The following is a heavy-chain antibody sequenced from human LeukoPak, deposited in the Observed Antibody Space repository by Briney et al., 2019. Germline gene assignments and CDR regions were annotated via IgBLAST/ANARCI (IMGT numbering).Heavy chain of an antibody. CDR3: ARERSGYDFLYRGWDYYFDY. CDR1: GFTFSSYS. D-gene: IGHD5-12*01. CDR2: ISSSSSYI. V-gene: IGHV3-21*01. J-gene: IGHJ4*02. Sequence: GGSLRLSCAASGFTFSSYSMNWVRQAPGKGLEWVSSISSSSSYIYYADSVKGRFTISRDNAKNSLYLQMNSLRAEDTAVYYCARERSGYDFLYRGWDYYFDYWGQGTLVTVSS.